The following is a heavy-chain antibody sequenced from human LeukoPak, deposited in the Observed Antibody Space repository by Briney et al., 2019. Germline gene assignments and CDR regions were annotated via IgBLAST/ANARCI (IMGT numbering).Heavy chain of an antibody. CDR2: IYNDGRT. CDR3: AKSGALKWAY. Sequence: GGSLRLSCAASGFTVNNKYMTWVRQAPGKGLEWVSLIYNDGRTYYADSVKGRFTISRDNSKNTLYLQMNSLRAEDTAVYYCAKSGALKWAYWGQGTLVTVSS. D-gene: IGHD2-8*01. J-gene: IGHJ4*02. CDR1: GFTVNNKY. V-gene: IGHV3-53*01.